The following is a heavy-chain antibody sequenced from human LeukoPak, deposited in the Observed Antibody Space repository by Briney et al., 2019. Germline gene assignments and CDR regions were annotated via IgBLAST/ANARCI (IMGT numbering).Heavy chain of an antibody. CDR3: AREGIIKGLAFDI. CDR2: IYSGGST. D-gene: IGHD3-10*01. J-gene: IGHJ3*02. Sequence: GGSLRLSCAASGFTFSSYGMHWVRQAPGKGLEWVSVIYSGGSTYYADSVKGRFTISRDNSKNTLYLQMNSLRAEDTAVYYCAREGIIKGLAFDIWGQGTMVTVSS. V-gene: IGHV3-66*01. CDR1: GFTFSSYG.